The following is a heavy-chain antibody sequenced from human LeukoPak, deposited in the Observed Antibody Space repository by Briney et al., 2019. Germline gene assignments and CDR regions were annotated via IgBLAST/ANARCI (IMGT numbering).Heavy chain of an antibody. CDR2: IIPIFGTA. J-gene: IGHJ6*02. D-gene: IGHD4-23*01. Sequence: SVKVSCKASGGTFSSYAISWVRQAPGQGLEWMGGIIPIFGTANYAQKFQGRVTITADESTSTAYMELSSLRSEDTAVYYCARARSAFYGGNYGSLYGMDVWGQGTTVTVSS. CDR3: ARARSAFYGGNYGSLYGMDV. V-gene: IGHV1-69*13. CDR1: GGTFSSYA.